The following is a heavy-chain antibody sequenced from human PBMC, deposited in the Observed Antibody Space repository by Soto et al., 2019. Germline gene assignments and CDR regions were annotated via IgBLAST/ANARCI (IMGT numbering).Heavy chain of an antibody. CDR2: FYASGYT. J-gene: IGHJ4*02. CDR3: ARGNQVAMSDY. V-gene: IGHV4-4*07. CDR1: GGSISNYY. Sequence: SETLSLTCAVSGGSISNYYWSWIRQPAGKGLEWIGRFYASGYTNYNPSLKSRVTMSLDISKNQFSLRLSSVTAADTAVYYCARGNQVAMSDYWGQGTLVTVSS.